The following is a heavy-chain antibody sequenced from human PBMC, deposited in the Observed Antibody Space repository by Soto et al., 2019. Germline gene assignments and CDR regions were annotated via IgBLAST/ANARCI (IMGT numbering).Heavy chain of an antibody. CDR1: GGSISIYY. J-gene: IGHJ5*02. Sequence: SDTLSLTCTVSGGSISIYYWSWIRQPPGKGLEWIGYIYYSGSTNYNPSLKSRVTISVDTSKNQFSLKLSSVTAADTAVYYCVNGGCSGGSCYPWISWFDPWGQGTLVTVSS. CDR2: IYYSGST. V-gene: IGHV4-59*08. CDR3: VNGGCSGGSCYPWISWFDP. D-gene: IGHD2-15*01.